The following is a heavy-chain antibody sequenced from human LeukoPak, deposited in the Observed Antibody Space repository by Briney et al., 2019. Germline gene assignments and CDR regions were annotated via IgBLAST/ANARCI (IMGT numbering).Heavy chain of an antibody. Sequence: QTSETLSLTCTVSGGSISSYYWSWIRQPPGKGLGWIGYIYYSGSTNYNPSLKSRVTISVDTSKNQFSLKLSSVTAADTAVYYCARDLHDYDLWSGYYSNWFDPWGQGTLVSVSS. J-gene: IGHJ5*02. CDR3: ARDLHDYDLWSGYYSNWFDP. CDR2: IYYSGST. V-gene: IGHV4-59*01. CDR1: GGSISSYY. D-gene: IGHD3-3*01.